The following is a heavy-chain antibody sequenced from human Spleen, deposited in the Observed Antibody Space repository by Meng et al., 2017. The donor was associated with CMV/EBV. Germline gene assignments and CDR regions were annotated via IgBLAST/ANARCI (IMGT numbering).Heavy chain of an antibody. CDR2: ISSSSSYI. J-gene: IGHJ4*02. CDR1: GFTFSSYS. Sequence: GESLKISCAASGFTFSSYSMNWVRQAPGKGLEWVSSISSSSSYIYYADSVKGRFTISRDNSKNTLYLQMNSLRVDDTAVYYCAKGTDILTGYRFDYWGQGTLVTVSS. CDR3: AKGTDILTGYRFDY. V-gene: IGHV3-21*04. D-gene: IGHD3-9*01.